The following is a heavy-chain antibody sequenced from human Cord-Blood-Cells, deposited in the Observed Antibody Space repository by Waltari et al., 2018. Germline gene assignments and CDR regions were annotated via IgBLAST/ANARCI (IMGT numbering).Heavy chain of an antibody. Sequence: QVQLVQSGAEGKKPGSSVTVSFKSSGGTFSSYAISLVRQAPVQGLEWMGGIIPILGIANYAQKFQGRVTITADESTSTAYMELSSLRSEDTAVYYCARDRRSSGWYRENAFDIWGQGTMVTVSS. V-gene: IGHV1-69*04. CDR2: IIPILGIA. J-gene: IGHJ3*02. CDR1: GGTFSSYA. D-gene: IGHD6-19*01. CDR3: ARDRRSSGWYRENAFDI.